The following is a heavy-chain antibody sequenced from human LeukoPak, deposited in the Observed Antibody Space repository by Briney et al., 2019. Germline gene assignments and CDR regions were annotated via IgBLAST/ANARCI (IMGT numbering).Heavy chain of an antibody. CDR1: GFTFSSYA. V-gene: IGHV3-64*01. J-gene: IGHJ4*02. Sequence: PGGSLRLSCAASGFTFSSYAMHWVRQAPGKGLEYVSAISSNGGSTYYANSVKGRFTISRDNSMNTLYLQMGSLRAEDMAVYYCARGLGYGSGSYWYDYWGQGTLVTVSS. D-gene: IGHD3-10*01. CDR2: ISSNGGST. CDR3: ARGLGYGSGSYWYDY.